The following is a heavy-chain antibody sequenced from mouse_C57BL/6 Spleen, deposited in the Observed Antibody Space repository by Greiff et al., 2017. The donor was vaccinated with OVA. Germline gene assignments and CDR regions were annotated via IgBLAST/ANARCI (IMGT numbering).Heavy chain of an antibody. J-gene: IGHJ2*01. CDR2: IDPENGDT. D-gene: IGHD1-1*01. Sequence: EVKLQESGAELVRPGASVKLSCTASGFNIKDDYMHWVKQRPEQGLEWIGWIDPENGDTEYASKFQGKATITADTSSNTAYLQLSSLTSEDTAVYYCTGSSYGGYFDYWGQGTTLTVSS. CDR3: TGSSYGGYFDY. CDR1: GFNIKDDY. V-gene: IGHV14-4*01.